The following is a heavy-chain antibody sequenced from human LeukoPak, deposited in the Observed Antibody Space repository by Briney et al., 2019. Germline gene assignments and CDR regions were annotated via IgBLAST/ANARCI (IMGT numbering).Heavy chain of an antibody. D-gene: IGHD1-26*01. CDR3: ARAQYSGSHSPFDY. CDR1: GFTFSDYY. Sequence: GGSLRLSCVASGFTFSDYYMSWIRQAPGKGLEWVSYISSSGSTIYYADSVKGRFTISRDNAKNSLYLQMNSLRAEDTAVYYCARAQYSGSHSPFDYWGQGTLVTVSS. J-gene: IGHJ4*02. CDR2: ISSSGSTI. V-gene: IGHV3-11*04.